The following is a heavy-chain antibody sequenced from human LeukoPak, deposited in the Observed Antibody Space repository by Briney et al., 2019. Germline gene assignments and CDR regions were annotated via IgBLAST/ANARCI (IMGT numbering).Heavy chain of an antibody. D-gene: IGHD1-26*01. CDR3: ARDRGGSYSVFDY. CDR2: INHNSGGT. V-gene: IGHV1-2*02. J-gene: IGHJ4*02. CDR1: GYTFTGYY. Sequence: ASVKVSCKASGYTFTGYYMHWVRQAPGQGLEWMGWINHNSGGTNYAQKFQGRVTMTRDTSISTAYMELSRLRSDDTAVYYCARDRGGSYSVFDYWGQGTLVTVSS.